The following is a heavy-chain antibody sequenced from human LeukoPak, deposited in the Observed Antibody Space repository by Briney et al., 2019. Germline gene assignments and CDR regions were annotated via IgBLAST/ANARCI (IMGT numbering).Heavy chain of an antibody. J-gene: IGHJ3*02. CDR3: VRGNYDNRGYSNAFDI. D-gene: IGHD3-22*01. CDR2: IYYNGNT. CDR1: GASISSSY. V-gene: IGHV4-59*01. Sequence: KPSGTLSLTCTVSGASISSSYWGWIRQAPGKRLEWIGYIYYNGNTNSNPSLKSRVTKSADTSKNQFSLKLNSVTAADTAVYYCVRGNYDNRGYSNAFDIWGQGAMVTVSS.